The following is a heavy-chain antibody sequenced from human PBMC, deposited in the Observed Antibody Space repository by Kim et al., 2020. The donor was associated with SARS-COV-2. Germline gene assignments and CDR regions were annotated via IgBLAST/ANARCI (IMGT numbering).Heavy chain of an antibody. CDR3: ARGLVQVGGFDP. D-gene: IGHD6-13*01. J-gene: IGHJ5*02. Sequence: NYNPSLKSRVTISVDTSKNQFSLKLGSVTAADTAVYYCARGLVQVGGFDPWGQGTLVTVSS. V-gene: IGHV4-34*01.